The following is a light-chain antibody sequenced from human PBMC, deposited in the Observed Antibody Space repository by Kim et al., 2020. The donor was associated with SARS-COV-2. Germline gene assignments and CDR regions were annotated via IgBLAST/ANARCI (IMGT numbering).Light chain of an antibody. V-gene: IGLV6-57*03. Sequence: GKTVTLSCTRSSGSIDDNYVQWYQQRPGGVPTTVIYEDDQRPSGVSDRFSGSIDSSSNSASLTISGLRTEDEADYYCQSYNRDNVLFGGGTQLTVL. J-gene: IGLJ2*01. CDR1: SGSIDDNY. CDR2: EDD. CDR3: QSYNRDNVL.